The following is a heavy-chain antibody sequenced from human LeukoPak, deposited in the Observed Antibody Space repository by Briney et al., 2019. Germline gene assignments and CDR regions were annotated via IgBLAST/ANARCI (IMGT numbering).Heavy chain of an antibody. J-gene: IGHJ4*02. Sequence: GGSLRLSCAASGFTFSSYSMNWVRQAPGKGLEWASSISSSSSYIYYADSVKGRFTISRDNAKNSLYLQMNSLRAEDTAVYYCARRGYDSSGYYYVLFDYWGQGTLVTVSS. CDR3: ARRGYDSSGYYYVLFDY. CDR1: GFTFSSYS. V-gene: IGHV3-21*01. CDR2: ISSSSSYI. D-gene: IGHD3-22*01.